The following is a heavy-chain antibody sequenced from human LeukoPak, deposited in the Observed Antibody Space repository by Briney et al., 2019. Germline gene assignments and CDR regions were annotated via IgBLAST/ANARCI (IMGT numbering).Heavy chain of an antibody. CDR1: GFTFTKYW. CDR2: INNEGNDT. D-gene: IGHD3-10*01. Sequence: GGSLRLSCAASGFTFTKYWMHWVRQVPGKGLIWVSRINNEGNDTNYADSVKGRFTISRDNAKNTLYLQMNSLRAEDTAVYYCARGIYGNFDYWGQGSLVTVSS. CDR3: ARGIYGNFDY. V-gene: IGHV3-74*01. J-gene: IGHJ4*02.